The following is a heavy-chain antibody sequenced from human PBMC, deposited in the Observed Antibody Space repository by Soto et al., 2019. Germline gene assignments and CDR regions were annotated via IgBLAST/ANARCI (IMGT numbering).Heavy chain of an antibody. CDR3: AGGGGYSGYDAFDI. V-gene: IGHV3-30*03. CDR2: ISYDGSNK. Sequence: QVQLVESGGGVVQPGRSLRLSCAASGFTFSSYGMHWVRQAPGKGLEWVAVISYDGSNKYYADSVKGRFTISRDNSKNTLYLQMNSLRAEDTAVYYCAGGGGYSGYDAFDIWGQGTMVTVSS. J-gene: IGHJ3*02. CDR1: GFTFSSYG. D-gene: IGHD5-12*01.